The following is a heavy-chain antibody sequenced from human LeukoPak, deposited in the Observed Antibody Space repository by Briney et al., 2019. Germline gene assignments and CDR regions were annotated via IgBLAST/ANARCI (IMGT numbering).Heavy chain of an antibody. V-gene: IGHV3-23*01. D-gene: IGHD3-10*01. CDR3: AKAPVRGRFDY. J-gene: IGHJ4*02. CDR1: RFTVSSNY. CDR2: ISGSGGST. Sequence: PGGSLRLSCAASRFTVSSNYMSWVRQAPGKGPEWVSAISGSGGSTYYADSVKGRFTISRDNSKNTLYLQMNSLRAEDTAVYYCAKAPVRGRFDYWGQGTLVTVSS.